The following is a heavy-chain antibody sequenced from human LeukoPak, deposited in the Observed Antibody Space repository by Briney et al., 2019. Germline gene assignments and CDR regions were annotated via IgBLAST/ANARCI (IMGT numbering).Heavy chain of an antibody. CDR1: GFTFSSYS. Sequence: GGSLRLSCAASGFTFSSYSMNGVRQAPGKGLEWVSSISSSSSYIYYADSVKGRFTISRDNAKNSLYLQMNSLRAEDTAVYYCASTLVGALYFDYWGQGTLVTVSS. CDR3: ASTLVGALYFDY. J-gene: IGHJ4*02. CDR2: ISSSSSYI. D-gene: IGHD1-26*01. V-gene: IGHV3-21*01.